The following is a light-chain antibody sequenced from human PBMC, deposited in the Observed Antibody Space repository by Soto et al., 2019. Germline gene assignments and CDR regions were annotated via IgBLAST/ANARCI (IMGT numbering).Light chain of an antibody. CDR2: GAS. CDR3: QQYNNCTPWT. J-gene: IGKJ1*01. Sequence: EIVMTQSPATLSVSPGERATLSCRASQSVSSNLAWYQQKPGQAPRLLIYGASTRATGIPARFSGSGSGTAFNLPISGLQSEDLAVYYCQQYNNCTPWTFGQGTKVEIK. V-gene: IGKV3-15*01. CDR1: QSVSSN.